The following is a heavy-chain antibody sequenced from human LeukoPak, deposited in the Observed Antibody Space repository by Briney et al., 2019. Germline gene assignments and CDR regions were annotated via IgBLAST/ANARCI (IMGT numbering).Heavy chain of an antibody. V-gene: IGHV3-23*01. CDR1: GFTFSSYA. CDR2: TSGSGGST. J-gene: IGHJ4*02. Sequence: PGGSLRLSCAASGFTFSSYAMSWVRQAPGKGLEWVSATSGSGGSTYYADSVKGRFTISRDNPKNTLYLQMNSLGAEDTAVYYCAKSGLGYYYGSGSYLDYWGQGTLVTVSS. CDR3: AKSGLGYYYGSGSYLDY. D-gene: IGHD3-10*01.